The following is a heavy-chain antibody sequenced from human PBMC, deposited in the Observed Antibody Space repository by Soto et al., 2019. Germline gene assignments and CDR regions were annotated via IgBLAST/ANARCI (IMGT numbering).Heavy chain of an antibody. V-gene: IGHV4-59*01. CDR1: GGSISSYY. Sequence: TLSLTCTVSGGSISSYYWSWIRQPPGKGLEWIGYIYYSGSTNYNPSLKSRVTISVDTSKNQFSLKLSSVTAADTAVYYCARAGLWVGELLFYFDYWGQGNLVTVSS. J-gene: IGHJ4*02. CDR2: IYYSGST. D-gene: IGHD3-10*01. CDR3: ARAGLWVGELLFYFDY.